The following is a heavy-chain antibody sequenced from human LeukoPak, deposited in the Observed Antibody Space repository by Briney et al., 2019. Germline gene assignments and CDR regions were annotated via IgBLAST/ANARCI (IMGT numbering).Heavy chain of an antibody. J-gene: IGHJ4*02. CDR1: GFTVSSNY. D-gene: IGHD6-6*01. Sequence: GGSLRLSCAASGFTVSSNYMSWVRQAPGKGLEWVSVIYSGGSTYYADSEKGRFTISRDNSKNTLYLQMNSLRAEDTAVYYCARDKSSSSFCFDYWGQGTLVTVSS. CDR3: ARDKSSSSFCFDY. CDR2: IYSGGST. V-gene: IGHV3-66*02.